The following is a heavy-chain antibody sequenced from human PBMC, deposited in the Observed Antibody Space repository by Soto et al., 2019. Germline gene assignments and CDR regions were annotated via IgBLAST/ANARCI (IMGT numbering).Heavy chain of an antibody. CDR1: GATFNDYT. CDR3: ANGKSQMTQDRMGFYYYMDV. D-gene: IGHD2-15*01. J-gene: IGHJ6*03. CDR2: VIPLLDAS. Sequence: QVQLVQSGAEVKKPGSSVRISCAASGATFNDYTFTWVRRAPGQGLEWMGRVIPLLDASNYAEKFQDSVTITADRSTSTVYMELSGLKSEDSAIYYCANGKSQMTQDRMGFYYYMDVWGKGTTVTVSS. V-gene: IGHV1-69*08.